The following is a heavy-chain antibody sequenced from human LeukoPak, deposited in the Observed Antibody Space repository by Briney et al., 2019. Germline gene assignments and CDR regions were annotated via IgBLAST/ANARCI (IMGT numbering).Heavy chain of an antibody. V-gene: IGHV3-23*01. J-gene: IGHJ5*02. D-gene: IGHD2-2*01. CDR2: IRGRGGTT. Sequence: GGSLTLSRAASGFTFSDHAMDLVRPAPGKGLEWVSGIRGRGGTTYRADSVKGRFTISRDNSKKTLYLQMNRLRAEDTAVYYCAKENVAAALPDNWFDPWGQGTLVTVSS. CDR3: AKENVAAALPDNWFDP. CDR1: GFTFSDHA.